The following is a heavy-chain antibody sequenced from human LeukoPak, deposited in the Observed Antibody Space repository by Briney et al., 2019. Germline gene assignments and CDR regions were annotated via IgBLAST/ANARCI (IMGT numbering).Heavy chain of an antibody. CDR2: INDDGSFT. Sequence: PGGSLRLSCAASGFTFSNYWMHWVRQVPGKGLVWVPRINDDGSFTTYADSVKGRFSISRDNAKNTLYLQMNSLRAEDTAVYYCAREILAAGKTLTYWGQGSLITVSS. V-gene: IGHV3-74*01. D-gene: IGHD6-13*01. CDR1: GFTFSNYW. J-gene: IGHJ4*02. CDR3: AREILAAGKTLTY.